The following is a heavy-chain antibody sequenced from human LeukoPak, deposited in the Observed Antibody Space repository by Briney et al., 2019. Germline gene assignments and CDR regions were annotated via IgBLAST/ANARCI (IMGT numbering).Heavy chain of an antibody. Sequence: SETLSLTCTVSGGSISSSSYYWRWIRQPPGKGLQWIGYIYDSGSTYYNPSLESRVTISIDTSKNQFSLKLTSVTAADTGVYYCVRVLYRGSSSRGWIDFWGQGTLVTVSS. CDR2: IYDSGST. CDR1: GGSISSSSYY. J-gene: IGHJ4*02. D-gene: IGHD6-19*01. V-gene: IGHV4-61*01. CDR3: VRVLYRGSSSRGWIDF.